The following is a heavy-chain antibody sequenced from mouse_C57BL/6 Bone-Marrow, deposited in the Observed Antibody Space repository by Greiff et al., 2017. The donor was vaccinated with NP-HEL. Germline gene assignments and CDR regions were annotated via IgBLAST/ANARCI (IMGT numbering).Heavy chain of an antibody. CDR2: INPNYGTT. V-gene: IGHV1-39*01. CDR1: GYSFTDYN. J-gene: IGHJ4*01. CDR3: ATSYYGSRDYAMDY. D-gene: IGHD1-1*01. Sequence: VQLQQSGPELVNPGASVKISCKASGYSFTDYNMNWVKQSNGKSLEWIGVINPNYGTTSYNQKFKGKATLTVDQSSSTAYMQLNSLTSEDSAVYYCATSYYGSRDYAMDYWGQGTSVTVSS.